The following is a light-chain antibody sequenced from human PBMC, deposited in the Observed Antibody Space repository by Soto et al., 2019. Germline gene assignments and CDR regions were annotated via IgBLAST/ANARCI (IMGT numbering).Light chain of an antibody. CDR1: QSVSSSY. V-gene: IGKV3-20*01. CDR3: QLYGISPQ. Sequence: EIVMTQSPATLSLSPGERATLSCRASQSVSSSYLAWYQQKPGQAPRILMYDASTRATGIPARFSGSGSGTEFTLTINRLEPEDFAVYYCQLYGISPQFGQGTRLEIK. J-gene: IGKJ5*01. CDR2: DAS.